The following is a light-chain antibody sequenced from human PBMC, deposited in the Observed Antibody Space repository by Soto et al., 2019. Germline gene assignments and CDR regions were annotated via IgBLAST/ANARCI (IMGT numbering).Light chain of an antibody. Sequence: AIPMTQSPSSLSASVGDRVTITCRAIQGIRNDLGWYQQKPGNAPKVLIYAASTLQSGVPSRFSGSGSGTDFTNTITSLQPEDFATYYCMQDYNYPRTGGQGTKVEIK. CDR1: QGIRND. CDR2: AAS. CDR3: MQDYNYPRT. V-gene: IGKV1-6*01. J-gene: IGKJ1*01.